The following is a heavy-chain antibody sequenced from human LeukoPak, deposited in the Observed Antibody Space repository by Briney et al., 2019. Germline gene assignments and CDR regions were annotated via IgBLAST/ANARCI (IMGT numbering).Heavy chain of an antibody. Sequence: GGSLRLSCVASEFNFKFYAMSWVRQAPGKGLEWVSTISESGGSSYYANSVKGRFTISRDNSKNTLYLQMNSLGAEDTAVYYCAKVEGPGIWGQGTLVTVSS. V-gene: IGHV3-23*01. CDR2: ISESGGSS. J-gene: IGHJ4*02. CDR1: EFNFKFYA. CDR3: AKVEGPGI.